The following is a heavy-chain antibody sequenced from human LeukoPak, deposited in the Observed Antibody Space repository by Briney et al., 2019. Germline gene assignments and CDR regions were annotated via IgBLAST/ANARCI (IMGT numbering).Heavy chain of an antibody. CDR3: ARTGYCSSTSCYSFDY. J-gene: IGHJ4*02. D-gene: IGHD2-2*02. V-gene: IGHV1-69*13. CDR1: GGTFSSYA. CDR2: IIPIFGTA. Sequence: ASVKVSCKASGGTFSSYAISWVGQAPGQGLEWMGRIIPIFGTANYAQKFQGRVTITADESTSTAYMELSSLRSEDTAVYYCARTGYCSSTSCYSFDYWGQGTLVTVSS.